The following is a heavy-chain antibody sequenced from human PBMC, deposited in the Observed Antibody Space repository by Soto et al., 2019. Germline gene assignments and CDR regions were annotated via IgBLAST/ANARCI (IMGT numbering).Heavy chain of an antibody. CDR2: ILVRGDTT. J-gene: IGHJ4*02. CDR3: AKAFYNNDLGEVFDY. D-gene: IGHD3-16*01. V-gene: IGHV3-23*01. Sequence: PGGSLRLSCAASGFSFSMHAMSWVRQAPGKGLEWVSTILVRGDTTSYGDSVKGRFTISRDNSKNTLYLQMNSLRAEDTAIYYCAKAFYNNDLGEVFDYWGQGALVTVS. CDR1: GFSFSMHA.